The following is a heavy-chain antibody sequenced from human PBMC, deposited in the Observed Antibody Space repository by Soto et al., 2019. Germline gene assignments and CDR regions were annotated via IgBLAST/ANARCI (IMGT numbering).Heavy chain of an antibody. J-gene: IGHJ4*02. D-gene: IGHD1-1*01. CDR2: IVPILGTP. CDR3: ATRVNDIVTDGATDF. CDR1: GGTFRTVV. V-gene: IGHV1-69*13. Sequence: SVPVSFPASGGTFRTVVLIWVRQAAGQGLEWMGGIVPILGTPDYAQKFQGRIMITADESTSTTTMELSSLTSEDTALYYCATRVNDIVTDGATDFWGQGTLVTVSS.